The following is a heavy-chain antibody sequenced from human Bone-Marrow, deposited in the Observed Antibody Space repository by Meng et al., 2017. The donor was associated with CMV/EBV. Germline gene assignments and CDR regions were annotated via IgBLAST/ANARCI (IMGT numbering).Heavy chain of an antibody. J-gene: IGHJ4*02. CDR3: AKDTSGWTNHFDY. V-gene: IGHV3-48*03. D-gene: IGHD6-19*01. CDR1: GFTFSSYE. Sequence: GESLKISCAASGFTFSSYEMNWVRQAPGKGLEWVSFISTSGSTIYYADSVKGRFTISRDNSKNTLYLQMNSLRVEDTAVYYCAKDTSGWTNHFDYWGQGTLVIVSS. CDR2: ISTSGSTI.